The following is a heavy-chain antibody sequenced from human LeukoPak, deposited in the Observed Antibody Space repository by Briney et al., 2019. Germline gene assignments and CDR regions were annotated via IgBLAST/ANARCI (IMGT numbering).Heavy chain of an antibody. Sequence: ASVKVSCKVSGYTFTGYYMHWVRQAPGQGLEWMGRINPNNGGPNYAQKFQGRVTMTRDTSISTAYMELGRLTSDDTAVYYCARGGPTYGSKYNWFDPWGQGTLVTVSS. CDR3: ARGGPTYGSKYNWFDP. J-gene: IGHJ5*02. D-gene: IGHD4/OR15-4a*01. CDR2: INPNNGGP. CDR1: GYTFTGYY. V-gene: IGHV1-2*06.